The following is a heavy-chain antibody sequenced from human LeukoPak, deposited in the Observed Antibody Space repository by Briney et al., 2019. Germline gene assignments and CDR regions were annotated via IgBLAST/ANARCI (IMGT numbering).Heavy chain of an antibody. CDR3: ARAEVPAAIKSGAFDI. Sequence: GRSLRLSCAASGFTFSSYGMHWVRQAPGKGLEGVAVIWDDGSNKYYADSVKGRFTISRDNSKNTLYLQMNSLRAEDTAVYYCARAEVPAAIKSGAFDIWGQGTMVTVSS. J-gene: IGHJ3*02. CDR1: GFTFSSYG. V-gene: IGHV3-33*01. D-gene: IGHD2-2*01. CDR2: IWDDGSNK.